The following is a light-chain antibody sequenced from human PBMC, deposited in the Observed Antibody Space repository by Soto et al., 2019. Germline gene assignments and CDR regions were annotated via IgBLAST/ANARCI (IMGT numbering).Light chain of an antibody. V-gene: IGKV1-8*01. CDR2: AAS. CDR3: QHYYNYPWT. CDR1: QDIHNY. J-gene: IGKJ1*01. Sequence: AVLLTQSPSSFSASTGDRATITCRASQDIHNYLAWYQQVPGKAPKLLLYAASILQTGVPSRFSGSGSGTDFTLTIDGLQSEDCATYFCQHYYNYPWTFGQGNTVE.